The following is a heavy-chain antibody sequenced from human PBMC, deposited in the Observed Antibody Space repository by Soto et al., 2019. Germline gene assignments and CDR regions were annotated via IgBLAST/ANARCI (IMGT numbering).Heavy chain of an antibody. CDR2: LFGSGGGI. V-gene: IGHV3-23*01. CDR3: AKDRQPDGLWPFDH. J-gene: IGHJ4*02. Sequence: DVQLLESGGELVRPGGSLRLSCEASGFPFRTYAMSWVRQAPGKGLEWIAGLFGSGGGISYAESVRGRFSISRDNSRNTLYLQINSLRVDDTAMYYCAKDRQPDGLWPFDHWGRGTLVTVSS. CDR1: GFPFRTYA. D-gene: IGHD2-21*01.